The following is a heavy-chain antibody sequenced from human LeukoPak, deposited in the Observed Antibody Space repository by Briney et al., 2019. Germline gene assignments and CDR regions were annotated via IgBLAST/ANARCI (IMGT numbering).Heavy chain of an antibody. CDR3: ARDVRWGCGVAY. V-gene: IGHV3-21*01. CDR2: ISSSSSYI. Sequence: GGSLRLSCAASGFTFSSYSMNWVRQAPGKGLEWVSSISSSSSYIYYADSVKGRFTISRDNAKNSLYLQMNSLRAEDTAVYYCARDVRWGCGVAYWGQGALVTVSS. J-gene: IGHJ4*02. CDR1: GFTFSSYS. D-gene: IGHD3-10*02.